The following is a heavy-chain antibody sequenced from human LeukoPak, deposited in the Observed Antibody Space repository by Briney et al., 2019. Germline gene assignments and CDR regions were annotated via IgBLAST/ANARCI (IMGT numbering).Heavy chain of an antibody. Sequence: VASVKVSCKASGGTFSSYAISWVRQAPGQGLEWMGGIIPIFGTANYAQKFQGRVTITADKSTSTAYMELSSLRSEDTAVYYCARPDCSGGSCHVGSFDYWDQGTLVTVSS. CDR2: IIPIFGTA. D-gene: IGHD2-15*01. V-gene: IGHV1-69*06. J-gene: IGHJ4*02. CDR3: ARPDCSGGSCHVGSFDY. CDR1: GGTFSSYA.